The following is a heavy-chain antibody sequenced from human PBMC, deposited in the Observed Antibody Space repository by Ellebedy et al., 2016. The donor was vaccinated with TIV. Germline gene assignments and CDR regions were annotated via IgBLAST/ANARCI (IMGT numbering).Heavy chain of an antibody. Sequence: GESLKISCAASGFTFSSYAMNWIRQAPGKGLEWVSVISGGGETTSYADSVKGRFTISRDNSKNMLFLQMNSLRAEDTALYSCSKGRKLIRSSSRDYWGQGTLVTVSS. V-gene: IGHV3-23*01. CDR2: ISGGGETT. CDR3: SKGRKLIRSSSRDY. D-gene: IGHD3-22*01. CDR1: GFTFSSYA. J-gene: IGHJ4*02.